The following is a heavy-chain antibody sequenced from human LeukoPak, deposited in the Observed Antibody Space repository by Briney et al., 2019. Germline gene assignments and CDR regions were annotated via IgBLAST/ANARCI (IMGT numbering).Heavy chain of an antibody. J-gene: IGHJ4*02. Sequence: SETLSLTCTVSGGSISSYYLSWIRQPAGKGLEWIGRMYIGGSTSYNPSLKSRVAMSVDPSNNQFSLRLTSVTAADTAVYYCARLCQLTTCAKFEHWGQGILVTVTS. V-gene: IGHV4-4*07. CDR1: GGSISSYY. CDR3: ARLCQLTTCAKFEH. CDR2: MYIGGST. D-gene: IGHD4-17*01.